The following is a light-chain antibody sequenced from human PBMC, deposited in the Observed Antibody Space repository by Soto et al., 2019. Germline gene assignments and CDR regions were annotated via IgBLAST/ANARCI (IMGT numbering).Light chain of an antibody. CDR3: QQYSYWPPLT. Sequence: EIVMTQSPATLSVSPGERATLSCRASQTINSDLAWYQQKPGQAPRLLIYGASTRATGIPARFSGSGSGTEFTLTISSLQSEDFAVYYCQQYSYWPPLTFGGGTKVEIK. CDR2: GAS. CDR1: QTINSD. J-gene: IGKJ4*01. V-gene: IGKV3-15*01.